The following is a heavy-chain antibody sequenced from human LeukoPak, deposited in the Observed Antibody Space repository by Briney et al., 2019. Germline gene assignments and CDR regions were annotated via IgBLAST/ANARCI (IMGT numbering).Heavy chain of an antibody. Sequence: GASVKVSCKASGYTFTSYGINWVRQATGQGLEWMGWMNPNSGNTGYAQKFQGRVTITRNTSISTAYMELSSLRSEDTAVYYCARRRCSSTSCYKSYYYYMDVWGKGTTVTVSS. J-gene: IGHJ6*03. D-gene: IGHD2-2*02. CDR1: GYTFTSYG. CDR2: MNPNSGNT. V-gene: IGHV1-8*03. CDR3: ARRRCSSTSCYKSYYYYMDV.